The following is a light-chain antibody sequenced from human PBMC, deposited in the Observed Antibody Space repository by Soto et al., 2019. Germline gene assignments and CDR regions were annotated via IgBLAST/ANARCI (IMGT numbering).Light chain of an antibody. J-gene: IGLJ1*01. V-gene: IGLV2-11*01. Sequence: QCVLTQPRPVSRSPRQSGTISCTVSGSDVCGYNYVSWYQQHPGKAPTFMIYDVSKRPSGVPDRFSGSTSGYTASLTISGLHAEDESDYYCFSYAGTYSYVFGPGTKV. CDR2: DVS. CDR3: FSYAGTYSYV. CDR1: GSDVCGYNY.